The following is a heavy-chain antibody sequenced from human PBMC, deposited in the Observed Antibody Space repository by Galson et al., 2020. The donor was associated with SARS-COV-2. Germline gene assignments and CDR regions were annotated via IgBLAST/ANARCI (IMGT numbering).Heavy chain of an antibody. CDR2: IYTVGAT. Sequence: QAGGSLRLSCAVSGFPIGAHYMSWVRRAPGKGLEWVSVIYTVGATDYADSVKGRFTISRDDSKNTLYLQMSSLRAEDTGLYYCARDNPRDSSGYSPESFDYWGQGTLVTVSS. V-gene: IGHV3-53*01. CDR1: GFPIGAHY. D-gene: IGHD3-22*01. J-gene: IGHJ4*02. CDR3: ARDNPRDSSGYSPESFDY.